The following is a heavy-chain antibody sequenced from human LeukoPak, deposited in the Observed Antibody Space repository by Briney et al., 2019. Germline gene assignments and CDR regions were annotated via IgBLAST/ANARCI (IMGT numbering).Heavy chain of an antibody. CDR3: AKGYSSGWYFWDY. J-gene: IGHJ4*02. V-gene: IGHV3-48*01. CDR2: ISSSSSTI. CDR1: GFTFSSYS. D-gene: IGHD6-19*01. Sequence: PGGSLRLSCAASGFTFSSYSMNWVRQAPGKGLEWVSYISSSSSTIYYADSVKGRFTISRDNAKNSLYLQMNSLRAEDTAVYYCAKGYSSGWYFWDYWGQGTLVTVSS.